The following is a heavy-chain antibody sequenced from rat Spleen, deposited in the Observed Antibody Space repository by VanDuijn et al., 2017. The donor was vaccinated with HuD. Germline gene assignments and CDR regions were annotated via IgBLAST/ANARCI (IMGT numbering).Heavy chain of an antibody. D-gene: IGHD1-5*01. J-gene: IGHJ3*01. CDR2: ITNTGGST. CDR3: TRDGIGTTSGFAY. CDR1: GFTFSDYG. Sequence: EVQLVESGGGLVQPGGSLKLSCTVSGFTFSDYGMAWVRQAPTKGLEWIASITNTGGSTYYPDSVKGRFTISRDNAKSTLYLQMNSLRSEDTATYYCTRDGIGTTSGFAYWGQGTLVTVSS. V-gene: IGHV5-20*01.